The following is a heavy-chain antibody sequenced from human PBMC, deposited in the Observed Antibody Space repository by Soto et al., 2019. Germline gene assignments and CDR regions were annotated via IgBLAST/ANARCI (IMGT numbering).Heavy chain of an antibody. CDR2: IYYSGST. D-gene: IGHD1-26*01. Sequence: SETLSLTCTVSGGSISSYYWSWIRQPPGKGLEWIGYIYYSGSTNYNPSLKSRVTISVDTSKNQFSLKLSSVTAADTAVYYCAREEVHSVGYDAFEIWGQGTMVTVAS. CDR3: AREEVHSVGYDAFEI. J-gene: IGHJ3*02. CDR1: GGSISSYY. V-gene: IGHV4-59*01.